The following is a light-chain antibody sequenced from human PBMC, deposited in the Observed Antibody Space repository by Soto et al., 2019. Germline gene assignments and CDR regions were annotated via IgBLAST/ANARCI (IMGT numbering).Light chain of an antibody. CDR2: DVS. Sequence: QSALTQPASVSGSPGQSITISCTGTSSDVGGSNYVSWYQQHPGKAHKLMIYDVSNRPSGVSNRFSGSKSGYTASLTISGLQAEDEADYYCSSYTSTTHVVFGGGTKLTVL. V-gene: IGLV2-14*01. CDR3: SSYTSTTHVV. J-gene: IGLJ2*01. CDR1: SSDVGGSNY.